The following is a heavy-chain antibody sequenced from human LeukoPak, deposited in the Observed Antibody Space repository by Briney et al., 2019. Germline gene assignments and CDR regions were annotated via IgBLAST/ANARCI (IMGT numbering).Heavy chain of an antibody. V-gene: IGHV3-74*01. D-gene: IGHD1-26*01. CDR2: IKGDGSST. CDR3: ARGGNYYGSYFDY. J-gene: IGHJ4*02. CDR1: GFTFSSYW. Sequence: GGSLRLSCAASGFTFSSYWMHWVRHTPGKGLVWVSRIKGDGSSTSYADSVKGRFTISRDNAKNTLYLQMNSLRAEDTAVYYCARGGNYYGSYFDYWGQGTLVTVSS.